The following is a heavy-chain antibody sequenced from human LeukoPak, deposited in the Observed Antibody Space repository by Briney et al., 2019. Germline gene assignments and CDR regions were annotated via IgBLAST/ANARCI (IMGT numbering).Heavy chain of an antibody. J-gene: IGHJ6*02. CDR3: ARDRRLRSHYYGMDV. D-gene: IGHD4-17*01. CDR2: IYYSGST. CDR1: GGSISSGGYY. V-gene: IGHV4-31*03. Sequence: PSETLSLTCTVSGGSISSGGYYWSWIRQHPGKGLEWIGYIYYSGSTYYNPSLKSRVTISVDTSKNQFSLKLSSVTAADTAVYYCARDRRLRSHYYGMDVWGQGTTVTVSS.